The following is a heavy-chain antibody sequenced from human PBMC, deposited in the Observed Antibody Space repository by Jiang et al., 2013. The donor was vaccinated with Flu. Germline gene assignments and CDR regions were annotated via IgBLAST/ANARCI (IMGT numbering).Heavy chain of an antibody. Sequence: LVQPGGSLGLSCAASGFTFSSYAMNWVRQAPGKGLEWVSAISGSGAHTYYADSVKGRFAISRDNSRNTVYLQVNRLRPDDTAVYYCAKFSGSSGWYEAAFDIWGQGTMVTVSS. CDR2: ISGSGAHT. J-gene: IGHJ3*02. D-gene: IGHD6-19*01. V-gene: IGHV3-23*01. CDR1: GFTFSSYA. CDR3: AKFSGSSGWYEAAFDI.